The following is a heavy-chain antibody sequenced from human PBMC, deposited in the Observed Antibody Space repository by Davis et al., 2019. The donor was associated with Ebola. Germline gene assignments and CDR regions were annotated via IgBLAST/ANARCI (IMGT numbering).Heavy chain of an antibody. Sequence: GESLKISCAASGFTFSSYSMNWVRQAPGKGLEWVANIKQDGSEKYYVDSVKGRFTISRDNAKNSLYLQMNSLRAEDTAVYYCARETSTGWLAQGYWGQGTLVTVSS. V-gene: IGHV3-7*03. CDR2: IKQDGSEK. CDR3: ARETSTGWLAQGY. J-gene: IGHJ4*02. D-gene: IGHD3-22*01. CDR1: GFTFSSYS.